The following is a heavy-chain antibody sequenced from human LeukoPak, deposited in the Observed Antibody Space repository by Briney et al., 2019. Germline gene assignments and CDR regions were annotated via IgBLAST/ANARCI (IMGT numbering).Heavy chain of an antibody. D-gene: IGHD1-26*01. V-gene: IGHV4-61*02. J-gene: IGHJ4*02. CDR3: ARGGSGSYFSY. CDR2: IYTSGST. CDR1: GGSISSGSYY. Sequence: SETLSLTCTVSGGSISSGSYYWSWIRQPAGKGLEWIGRIYTSGSTNYNPSLKSRVTISVDTSKNQFSLKLSSVTAADTAVYYGARGGSGSYFSYWGQGTLVTVSS.